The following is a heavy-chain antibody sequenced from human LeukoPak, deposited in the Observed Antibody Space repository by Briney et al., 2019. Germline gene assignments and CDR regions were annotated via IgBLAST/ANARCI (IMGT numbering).Heavy chain of an antibody. CDR2: IYTSGST. J-gene: IGHJ6*04. D-gene: IGHD6-6*01. CDR1: GGSISSYY. Sequence: SETLSLTCTVSGGSISSYYWSWIRQPAGKGLEWIGRIYTSGSTTYNPSLKSRVTISVDKSKNQFSLKLSSVTAADTAVYYCARSYQLLPDVWGKGTTVTVST. CDR3: ARSYQLLPDV. V-gene: IGHV4-4*07.